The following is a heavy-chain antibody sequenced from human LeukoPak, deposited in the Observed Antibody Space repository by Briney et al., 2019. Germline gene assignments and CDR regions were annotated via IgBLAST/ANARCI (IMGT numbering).Heavy chain of an antibody. J-gene: IGHJ6*03. CDR1: GVSISSYY. CDR2: IHTSGST. CDR3: ARDQYYYGSGSLYMDV. V-gene: IGHV4-4*07. D-gene: IGHD3-10*01. Sequence: SETLSLTCTVSGVSISSYYWSWIRQPAGKGLEWIGRIHTSGSTKYNPSFKSRVTMSVDTSKNQFSLKLSSVTAADTAVHYCARDQYYYGSGSLYMDVWGKGTTVTISS.